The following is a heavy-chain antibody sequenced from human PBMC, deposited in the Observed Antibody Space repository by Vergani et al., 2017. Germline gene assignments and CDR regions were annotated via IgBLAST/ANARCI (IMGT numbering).Heavy chain of an antibody. CDR1: GYTLTNYA. J-gene: IGHJ6*03. D-gene: IGHD5-18*01. CDR3: ASTRTDTAMVDYYYYYMDV. CDR2: INPSGGST. Sequence: QVQLVQSGSELKKPGASVTVSCKASGYTLTNYAMNWVRQAPGQGLEWMGIINPSGGSTSYAQKFQGRVTMTRDTSTSTVYMELSSLRSEDTAVYYCASTRTDTAMVDYYYYYMDVWGKGP. V-gene: IGHV1-46*01.